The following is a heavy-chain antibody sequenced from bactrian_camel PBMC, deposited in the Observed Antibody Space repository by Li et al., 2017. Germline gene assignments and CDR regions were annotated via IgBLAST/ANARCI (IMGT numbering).Heavy chain of an antibody. D-gene: IGHD3*01. CDR2: VDSNEVT. CDR1: ESTYRSIC. Sequence: HVQLVESGGGSVQAGGSLTLSCSASESTYRSICMAWFRQAPGSQRETVATVDSNEVTKVAGSVKGRFTLSKDNAKNTLYLRMDNLKPEDTALYTCAAEDQAPWDMGWTCNYNSWGQGTQVTVS. CDR3: AAEDQAPWDMGWTCNYNS. V-gene: IGHV3S53*01. J-gene: IGHJ4*01.